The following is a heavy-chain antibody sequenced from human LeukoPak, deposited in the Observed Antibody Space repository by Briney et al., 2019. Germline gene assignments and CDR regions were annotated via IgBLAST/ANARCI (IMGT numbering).Heavy chain of an antibody. V-gene: IGHV4-34*01. CDR2: INHSGST. D-gene: IGHD1-14*01. Sequence: PSETLSLTCAVYGGSFSGYYWSWIRQPPGEGLEWIGEINHSGSTNYNPSLKSRVTISVDTSKNQFSLKLSSVTAADTAVYYCARHRPGLLFDYWGQGTLVTVSS. J-gene: IGHJ4*02. CDR1: GGSFSGYY. CDR3: ARHRPGLLFDY.